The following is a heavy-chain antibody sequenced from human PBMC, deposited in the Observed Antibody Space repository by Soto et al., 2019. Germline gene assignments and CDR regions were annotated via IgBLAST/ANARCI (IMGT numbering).Heavy chain of an antibody. CDR1: GFTLNTYS. CDR2: ISSGSPSV. Sequence: EVQLVQSGGGLVQPGGSLRLSCAASGFTLNTYSMNWVRQAPGKGLEWISYISSGSPSVYHADSVRGRFTISRDNAKNSLHLQMNSLRDEDTAVYYCARGGWEHDCGGQGTLVTVSS. J-gene: IGHJ4*02. CDR3: ARGGWEHDC. V-gene: IGHV3-48*02. D-gene: IGHD1-26*01.